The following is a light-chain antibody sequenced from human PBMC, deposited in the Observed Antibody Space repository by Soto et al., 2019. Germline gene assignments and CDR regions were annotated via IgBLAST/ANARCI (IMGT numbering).Light chain of an antibody. J-gene: IGLJ1*01. Sequence: QSALTQPASVSGSPGQSITISCNGTSSDVGGHDYVSWYQQHPGKAPKLMISQVSNRPSGVSNRFSGSKSGNTASLTISGLQAEDEADYYCSSYTISSTYVFGTGTKVTVL. V-gene: IGLV2-14*01. CDR1: SSDVGGHDY. CDR2: QVS. CDR3: SSYTISSTYV.